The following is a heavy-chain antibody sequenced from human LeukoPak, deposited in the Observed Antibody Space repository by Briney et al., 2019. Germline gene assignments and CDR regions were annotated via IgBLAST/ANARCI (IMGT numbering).Heavy chain of an antibody. Sequence: ASVKVSCKASGYAFTSVGITWVRQAPGQGLEWMGWISPYNGNTTYVQTLQGRVTMPTDTSTRTAYMELGSLRFDDTAVYYCARAGSGSGWYFDYWGQGTLVTVSS. D-gene: IGHD6-19*01. CDR2: ISPYNGNT. J-gene: IGHJ4*02. CDR3: ARAGSGSGWYFDY. V-gene: IGHV1-18*01. CDR1: GYAFTSVG.